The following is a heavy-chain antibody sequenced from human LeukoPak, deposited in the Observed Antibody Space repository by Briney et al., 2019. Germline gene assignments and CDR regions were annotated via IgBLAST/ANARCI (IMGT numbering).Heavy chain of an antibody. V-gene: IGHV4-59*08. Sequence: SETLSLTCTVSGGSISSYYWSWIRQPPGKGLEWIGYIYYSGSTNYNPSLKSRVTISVDTSKNQFSLKLSSVTAADTAVYYCARHPRTTWTFDYWGQGALVTVSS. D-gene: IGHD1-1*01. J-gene: IGHJ4*02. CDR3: ARHPRTTWTFDY. CDR2: IYYSGST. CDR1: GGSISSYY.